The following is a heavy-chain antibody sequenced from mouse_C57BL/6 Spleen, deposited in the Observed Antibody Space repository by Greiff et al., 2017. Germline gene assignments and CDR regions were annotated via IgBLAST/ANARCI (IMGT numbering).Heavy chain of an antibody. CDR3: ARNPCAH. J-gene: IGHJ3*01. CDR1: GFTFSDYG. CDR2: ISSGSSTI. V-gene: IGHV5-17*01. Sequence: EVKVVESGGGLVKPGGSLKLSCAASGFTFSDYGMHWVRQAPEKGLEWVAYISSGSSTIYYADTVKGRFTISRDNAKNTLFLQMTSLRSEDTAMYYCARNPCAHWGQGTLVTVSA.